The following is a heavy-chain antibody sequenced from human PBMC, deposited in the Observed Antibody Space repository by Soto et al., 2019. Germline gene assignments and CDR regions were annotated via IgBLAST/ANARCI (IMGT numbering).Heavy chain of an antibody. J-gene: IGHJ2*01. Sequence: QVQLQESGPGLVKPSETLSLTCTVSGGSISSYYWSWIRQPPGKGLEWIGYIYYSGSTNYNPSLKSRVTISVDTSKNQFSLKLSSVTAADTAVYYCARNAATHWYFDLWGRGTLVTVSS. CDR2: IYYSGST. CDR3: ARNAATHWYFDL. V-gene: IGHV4-59*01. D-gene: IGHD1-26*01. CDR1: GGSISSYY.